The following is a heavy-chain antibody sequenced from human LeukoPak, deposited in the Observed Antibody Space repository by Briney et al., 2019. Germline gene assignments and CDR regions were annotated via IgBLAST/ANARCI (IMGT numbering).Heavy chain of an antibody. D-gene: IGHD3-16*01. CDR3: ARASFWESPVNWFDP. Sequence: ASVKVSCKASGYTFTGYYIHWVRQAPGQGLEWMGWINPKNGGANYAPRFRGRVTMTRDRSTSTVYMELTRLTSDDTAVYYCARASFWESPVNWFDPWGQGTLVTVSS. V-gene: IGHV1-2*07. CDR1: GYTFTGYY. CDR2: INPKNGGA. J-gene: IGHJ5*02.